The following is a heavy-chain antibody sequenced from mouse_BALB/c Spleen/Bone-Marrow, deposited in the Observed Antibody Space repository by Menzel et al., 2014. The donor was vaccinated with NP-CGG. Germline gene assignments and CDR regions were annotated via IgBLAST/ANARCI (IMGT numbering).Heavy chain of an antibody. CDR1: GYTFTSYN. CDR2: IYPGNGDT. J-gene: IGHJ2*01. Sequence: QVQLQQSGAELVKPGASMMMSCKASGYTFTSYNLHWIKQTPGQGLEWIGAIYPGNGDTSYNQRFKGKATLTTDKSSNTAYMQLSSLTSEDSAVYYCAREGRSHFDHWGQGSTLTVSS. CDR3: AREGRSHFDH. V-gene: IGHV1-12*01.